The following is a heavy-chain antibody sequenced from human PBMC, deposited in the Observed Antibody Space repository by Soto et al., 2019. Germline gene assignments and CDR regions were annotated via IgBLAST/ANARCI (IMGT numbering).Heavy chain of an antibody. CDR1: GGSFSGYY. V-gene: IGHV4-34*01. J-gene: IGHJ4*02. Sequence: SETLSLTCAVYGGSFSGYYWSWIRQPPGKGLEWIGEINHSGSTNYNPSLKSRVTISVDTSKNQFSLKLSSVTAADTAVYYCARGRFYGYFDYWGQGTLVTVSS. CDR3: ARGRFYGYFDY. CDR2: INHSGST. D-gene: IGHD4-17*01.